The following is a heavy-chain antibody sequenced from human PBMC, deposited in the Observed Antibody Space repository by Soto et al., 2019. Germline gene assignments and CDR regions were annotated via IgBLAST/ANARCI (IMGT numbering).Heavy chain of an antibody. V-gene: IGHV3-21*06. D-gene: IGHD1-7*01. J-gene: IGHJ4*02. CDR1: GFTFTRYS. Sequence: EVQLVESGGGLVKPGGSLRLSCAASGFTFTRYSMNWVRQAPGKGLEWVSSISSTTNYIYYGESMKGRFTISRDNAKNSPLLEMNSLRAEDQAVYYWARESQELTSNLDLLGPGTLVTLSS. CDR3: ARESQELTSNLDL. CDR2: ISSTTNYI.